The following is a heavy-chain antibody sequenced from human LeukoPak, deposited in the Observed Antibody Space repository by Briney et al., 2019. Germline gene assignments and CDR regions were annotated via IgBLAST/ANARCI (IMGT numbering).Heavy chain of an antibody. CDR3: VRDLGATTGY. J-gene: IGHJ4*02. CDR2: INTGGST. Sequence: PGGSLRLSCAASGFTVSSYYMSWVRQAPGKGLEWVSVINTGGSTYYADSVKGRFTISRDNSKNTLYLQMSSLRAEDTAVYYCVRDLGATTGYWGQGTLVTVSS. V-gene: IGHV3-53*01. CDR1: GFTVSSYY. D-gene: IGHD1-26*01.